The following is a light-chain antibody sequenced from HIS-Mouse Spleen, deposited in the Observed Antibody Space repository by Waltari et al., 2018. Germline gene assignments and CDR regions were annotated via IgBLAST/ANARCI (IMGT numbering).Light chain of an antibody. V-gene: IGLV2-14*03. CDR2: DVR. CDR3: SSYTSSSTLV. J-gene: IGLJ2*01. Sequence: QSALTQPASVSGSPGQSITISCTGTSSDVGGYNYVSWYQQHPGKAPKLMIYDVRNRPSGVCNRLCRSESGHTASLTISGLQAEDEADYYCSSYTSSSTLVFGGGTKLTVL. CDR1: SSDVGGYNY.